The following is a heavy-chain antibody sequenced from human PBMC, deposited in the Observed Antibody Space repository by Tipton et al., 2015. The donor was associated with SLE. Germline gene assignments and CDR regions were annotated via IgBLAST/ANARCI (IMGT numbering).Heavy chain of an antibody. Sequence: SLRLSCAASGFMFDDYAMHWVRQAPGKGLEWVSGIDWNGNDIGYADSVKGRFTISRDNASVYLQMNSLKVDDLALYYCARASGSHYGALDLWGQGTIVTVSS. V-gene: IGHV3-9*03. CDR3: ARASGSHYGALDL. CDR2: IDWNGNDI. CDR1: GFMFDDYA. J-gene: IGHJ3*01. D-gene: IGHD1-26*01.